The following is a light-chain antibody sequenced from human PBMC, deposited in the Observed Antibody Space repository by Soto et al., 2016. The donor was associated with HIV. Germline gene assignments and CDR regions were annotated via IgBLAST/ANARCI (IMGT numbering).Light chain of an antibody. CDR3: LEYKTAVHT. V-gene: IGKV1-5*03. J-gene: IGKJ4*01. CDR1: QSISTW. Sequence: DIQMTQSPSTLSASVRDRVTITCRASQSISTWLAWYRQKPGKAPKLLIYKASSLESGVPSRFSGSGSGTEFTLTISSLQPDDFATYYCLEYKTAVHTFGGGTKVEIK. CDR2: KAS.